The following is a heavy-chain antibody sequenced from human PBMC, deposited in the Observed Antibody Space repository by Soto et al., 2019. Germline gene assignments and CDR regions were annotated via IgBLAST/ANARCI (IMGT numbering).Heavy chain of an antibody. D-gene: IGHD3-22*01. CDR1: GYSFTRYG. Sequence: ASVKVSCKASGYSFTRYGIAWARQAPGQGLEWMGWINAYNGNTNYAQKFQGRVTLTTDTSTSTAYMELRSLRSDDTAVYYCARALHYYDSSIGGFDIWGQGTMVTVSS. V-gene: IGHV1-18*01. J-gene: IGHJ3*02. CDR3: ARALHYYDSSIGGFDI. CDR2: INAYNGNT.